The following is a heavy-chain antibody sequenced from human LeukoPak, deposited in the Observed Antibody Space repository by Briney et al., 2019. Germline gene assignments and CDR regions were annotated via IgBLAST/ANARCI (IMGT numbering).Heavy chain of an antibody. CDR2: INNDGSTT. J-gene: IGHJ4*02. CDR1: GFTFSKFW. V-gene: IGHV3-74*01. CDR3: AKYDGDYPFFYH. Sequence: GGSLRLSCAASGFTFSKFWMHWVRQAPGKGLVWVSRINNDGSTTTYADSVKGRFTISRDNAKNTLYLQMNSLRAEDTAVYYWAKYDGDYPFFYHWGQGTLVTVSS. D-gene: IGHD3-3*01.